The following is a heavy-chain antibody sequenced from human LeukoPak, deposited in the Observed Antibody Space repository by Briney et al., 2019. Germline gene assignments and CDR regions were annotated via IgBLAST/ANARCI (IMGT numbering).Heavy chain of an antibody. V-gene: IGHV4-61*01. Sequence: PSETLSLTCTVSGGSVSSGTYYWSWIRQPPGKGLEWIGYIYYSGSTNYNASLKSRVTMSVDTSKNQFSLKLSSVTAADTAVYYCARDRVRGNSNPYFDYWGQGTLVTVSS. CDR1: GGSVSSGTYY. CDR3: ARDRVRGNSNPYFDY. CDR2: IYYSGST. J-gene: IGHJ4*02. D-gene: IGHD4-11*01.